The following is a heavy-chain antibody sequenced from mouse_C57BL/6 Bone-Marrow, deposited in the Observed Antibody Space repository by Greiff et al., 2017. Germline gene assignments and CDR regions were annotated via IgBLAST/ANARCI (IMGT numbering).Heavy chain of an antibody. CDR1: GYTFTSYW. D-gene: IGHD2-2*01. V-gene: IGHV1-64*01. J-gene: IGHJ3*01. CDR2: IHPNSGST. CDR3: ARGFYYGYDGGFAY. Sequence: QVQLQQPGAELVKPGASVKLPCKASGYTFTSYWMHWVKQRPGQGLEWIGMIHPNSGSTNYNEKFKSKATLTVDKSSSTAYMQLSSLTSEDSAVYYCARGFYYGYDGGFAYWGQGTLVTVSA.